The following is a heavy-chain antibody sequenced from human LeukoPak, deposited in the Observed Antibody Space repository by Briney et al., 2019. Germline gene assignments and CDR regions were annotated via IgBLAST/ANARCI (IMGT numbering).Heavy chain of an antibody. CDR2: INHSGST. CDR3: ARRGGWYGGYYFDY. D-gene: IGHD6-19*01. CDR1: GGSFSGYY. J-gene: IGHJ4*02. V-gene: IGHV4-34*01. Sequence: SETLSLTCAVYGGSFSGYYWSWIRQPPGKGLEWIGEINHSGSTIYNPSLKSRVTISVDTSKNQFSLKLSSVTAADTAVYYCARRGGWYGGYYFDYWGQGTLVTVSS.